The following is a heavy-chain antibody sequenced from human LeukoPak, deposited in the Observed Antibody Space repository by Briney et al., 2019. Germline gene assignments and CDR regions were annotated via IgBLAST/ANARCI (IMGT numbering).Heavy chain of an antibody. CDR3: ARSFTYYYGSGSRHFDY. CDR2: ISYDGSNK. J-gene: IGHJ4*02. CDR1: GFTFSSYA. D-gene: IGHD3-10*01. Sequence: GGSLRLSCAASGFTFSSYAMHWVRQAPGKGLEWVAVISYDGSNKYYADSVKGRFTISRDSSKNTLYLQMNSLRAEDTAVYYCARSFTYYYGSGSRHFDYWGQGTLVTVSS. V-gene: IGHV3-30-3*01.